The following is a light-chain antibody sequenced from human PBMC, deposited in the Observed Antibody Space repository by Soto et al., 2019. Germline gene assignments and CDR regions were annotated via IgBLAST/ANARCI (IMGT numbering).Light chain of an antibody. Sequence: DIQMTQSPSSLSASVGDRVTITCRASQSISSYLNLYQQKPGKAPKLLSYAASSLQSGVPSRFSGSGSGTDFTLTISSLQPEDFATYYCQQSYSTLWTFGQGTKVEIK. V-gene: IGKV1-39*01. J-gene: IGKJ1*01. CDR2: AAS. CDR1: QSISSY. CDR3: QQSYSTLWT.